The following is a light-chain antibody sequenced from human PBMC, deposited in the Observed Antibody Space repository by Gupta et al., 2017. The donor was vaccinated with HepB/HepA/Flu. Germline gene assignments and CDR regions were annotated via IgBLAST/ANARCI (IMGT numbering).Light chain of an antibody. CDR1: QSVSSY. CDR2: DAS. CDR3: QQRSNWPYT. J-gene: IGKJ2*01. V-gene: IGKV3-11*01. Sequence: EIVLTQSPATLSLSTGERATLSCRASQSVSSYLAWYQQKPGQAPRLLMYDASNRATGIPARFSGSGSGTDFTVTISSLEPEDFAVYYCQQRSNWPYTFGQGTKLEIK.